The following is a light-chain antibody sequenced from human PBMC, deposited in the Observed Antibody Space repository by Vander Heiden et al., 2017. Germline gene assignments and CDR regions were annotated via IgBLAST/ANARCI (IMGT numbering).Light chain of an antibody. V-gene: IGLV4-69*01. CDR1: SGHTTYV. CDR3: QTWGIGIQV. J-gene: IGLJ2*01. Sequence: QLELTHSPSASASLGASVTLTCTLSSGHTTYVITWHQQQPDKAPRYLMTLYSDGSQTKGDGIPDRFSGSSSGAERYLTISSLQSEDEADYYCQTWGIGIQVFGGGTKLTVL. CDR2: LYSDGSQ.